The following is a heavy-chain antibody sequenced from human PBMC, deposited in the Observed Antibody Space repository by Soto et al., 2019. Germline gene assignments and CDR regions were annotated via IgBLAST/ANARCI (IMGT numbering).Heavy chain of an antibody. J-gene: IGHJ4*02. CDR3: ARGYHYDSGGSNFDY. D-gene: IGHD3-22*01. V-gene: IGHV3-64*01. CDR1: GFTFSTYA. Sequence: EVQLVESGGGLVQPGGSLRLSCAASGFTFSTYAMHWVRQAPGKGLEYVSLISNDGDYTYFANSVKGRFTISRDNSKNTLYLQMGSLRAEDMAVYYCARGYHYDSGGSNFDYWGQGTLVTVSS. CDR2: ISNDGDYT.